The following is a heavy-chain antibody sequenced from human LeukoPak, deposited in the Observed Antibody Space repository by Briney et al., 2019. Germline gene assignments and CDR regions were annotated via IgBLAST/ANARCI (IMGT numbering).Heavy chain of an antibody. D-gene: IGHD3-10*01. CDR2: ITWNSGSI. J-gene: IGHJ4*02. CDR3: AKDIYGSGSGPFFDY. V-gene: IGHV3-9*01. Sequence: PGRSLRLSCAASGFTFDDYAMHWVRQVPGKGLEWVSGITWNSGSIGYADSVKGRFTISRDNAKNSLYLQMNSLRAEDTALYYCAKDIYGSGSGPFFDYWGQGTLVTVSS. CDR1: GFTFDDYA.